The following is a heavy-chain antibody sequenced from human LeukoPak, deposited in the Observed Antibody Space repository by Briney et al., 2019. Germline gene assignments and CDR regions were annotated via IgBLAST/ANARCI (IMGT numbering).Heavy chain of an antibody. CDR2: IDPSGGSK. J-gene: IGHJ3*02. CDR3: ARELIAAAGAPTMDAFDI. Sequence: ASVKVSCKASGYTLTSYYMHWVRQAPGQGLEWMGIIDPSGGSKSYAQKFQGRVTMTRDMSTSTVYMELSSLRSDDTAVYYCARELIAAAGAPTMDAFDIWGQGTMVTVSS. V-gene: IGHV1-46*01. D-gene: IGHD6-13*01. CDR1: GYTLTSYY.